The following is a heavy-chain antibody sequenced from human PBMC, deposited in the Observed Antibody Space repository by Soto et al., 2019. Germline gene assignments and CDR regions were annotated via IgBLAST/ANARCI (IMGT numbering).Heavy chain of an antibody. CDR1: GVSIANFF. V-gene: IGHV4-59*08. D-gene: IGHD6-19*01. Sequence: QVQLQESGPGLVKPSETLSLTCTVSGVSIANFFWSWIRQPPGKGLEWIGYMSQGGTTTYNPSLKGRATISVDTSKNQSSLKLTSVTAADTAMYYCARDRGGITVAANPLGEWFDPWGPGTLVTVSS. J-gene: IGHJ5*02. CDR2: MSQGGTT. CDR3: ARDRGGITVAANPLGEWFDP.